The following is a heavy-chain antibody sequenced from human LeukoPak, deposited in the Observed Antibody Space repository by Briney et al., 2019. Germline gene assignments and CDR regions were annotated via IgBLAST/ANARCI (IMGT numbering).Heavy chain of an antibody. CDR1: GYTFTSYD. J-gene: IGHJ4*02. Sequence: ASVKVSCKASGYTFTSYDINWVRQATGQGLEWMGWMTPNSGSTGYAQKFQGRVTITRNTSISTAYMELSGLRSEDTAVYYCARGRSTGYPYYFEYWGKGTLVTVSS. D-gene: IGHD5-12*01. V-gene: IGHV1-8*03. CDR2: MTPNSGST. CDR3: ARGRSTGYPYYFEY.